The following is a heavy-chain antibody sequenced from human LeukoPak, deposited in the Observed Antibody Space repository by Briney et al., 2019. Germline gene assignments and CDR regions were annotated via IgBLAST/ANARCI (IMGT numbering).Heavy chain of an antibody. D-gene: IGHD2-2*01. J-gene: IGHJ4*02. Sequence: GGSLRLSCAASGFTFSSYWMSWVRQAPGKGLEWVVNIKQDGSEEYYVDSVKGRFTISRDNAKNSLYLQMNSLRAEDTAVYYCARDSPHCSSTSCQLFDYWGQGTLVTVSS. CDR1: GFTFSSYW. CDR2: IKQDGSEE. CDR3: ARDSPHCSSTSCQLFDY. V-gene: IGHV3-7*03.